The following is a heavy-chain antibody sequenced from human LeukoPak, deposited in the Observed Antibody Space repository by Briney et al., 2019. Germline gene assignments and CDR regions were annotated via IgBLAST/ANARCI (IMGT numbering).Heavy chain of an antibody. Sequence: ASVKLSCKASGYTFTGYYTHWGRHAPGQGLEWMGWINPNSGGTNYAQKIPGWVTMTRDTYISTAYMELSRLRSDDTAVYYCAISSGYYGSGSFYGGPFVYWGQGTLVTVSS. CDR1: GYTFTGYY. J-gene: IGHJ4*02. CDR2: INPNSGGT. CDR3: AISSGYYGSGSFYGGPFVY. V-gene: IGHV1-2*04. D-gene: IGHD3-10*01.